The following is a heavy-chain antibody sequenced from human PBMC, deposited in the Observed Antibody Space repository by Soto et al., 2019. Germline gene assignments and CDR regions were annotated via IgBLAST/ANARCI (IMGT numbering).Heavy chain of an antibody. CDR3: ARGPPTGIFGVVIYYYYYMDV. D-gene: IGHD3-3*01. V-gene: IGHV1-3*01. CDR1: GYTFTSYA. Sequence: ASVKVSCKASGYTFTSYAMHWVRQAPGQRLEWMGWINAGNGNTKYSQKFQGRVTITRDTSASTAYMELSSLRSEDTAVYYCARGPPTGIFGVVIYYYYYMDVWGKGTTVTVSS. J-gene: IGHJ6*03. CDR2: INAGNGNT.